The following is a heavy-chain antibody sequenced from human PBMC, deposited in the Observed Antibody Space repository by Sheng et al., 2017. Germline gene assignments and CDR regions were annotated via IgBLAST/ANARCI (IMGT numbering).Heavy chain of an antibody. CDR1: EGTFSSYA. D-gene: IGHD3-10*01. V-gene: IGHV1-69*13. Sequence: QVQLVQSGAEVKKPGSSVKVSCKASEGTFSSYAISWVRQAPGQGLEWMGGIIPIFGTANYAQKFQGRVTITADESTSTAYMELSSLRSEDTAVYYCASSLRYGSGSYYWFDPWGQGTLVTVSS. CDR2: IIPIFGTA. CDR3: ASSLRYGSGSYYWFDP. J-gene: IGHJ5*02.